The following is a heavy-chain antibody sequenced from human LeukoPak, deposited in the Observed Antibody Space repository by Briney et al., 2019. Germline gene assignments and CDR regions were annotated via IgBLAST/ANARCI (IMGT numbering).Heavy chain of an antibody. V-gene: IGHV1-46*01. J-gene: IGHJ6*02. Sequence: GASVKVSCKASGYTFTSYYMHWVRQAPGQGLEWMGIINPSGGSTSYAQKFQGRVTMTRDTSTSTVYMELSSLRSEDTAVYYCARGRNRYCSSTSCHQVDYYYYYYGMDVWGQGTTVTVSS. D-gene: IGHD2-2*01. CDR3: ARGRNRYCSSTSCHQVDYYYYYYGMDV. CDR1: GYTFTSYY. CDR2: INPSGGST.